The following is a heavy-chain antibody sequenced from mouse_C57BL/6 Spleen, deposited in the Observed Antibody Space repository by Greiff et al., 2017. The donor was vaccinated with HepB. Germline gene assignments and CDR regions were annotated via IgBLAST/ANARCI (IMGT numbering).Heavy chain of an antibody. D-gene: IGHD2-1*01. CDR3: ARGSYGNAFDY. J-gene: IGHJ2*01. Sequence: VKLVESGAELVRPGASVKLSCKASGYTFTDYYINWVKQRPGQGLEWIARIYPGSGNTYYNEKFKGKATLTAEKSSSTAYMQLSSLTSEDSAVYFCARGSYGNAFDYWGQGTTLTVSS. CDR1: GYTFTDYY. V-gene: IGHV1-76*01. CDR2: IYPGSGNT.